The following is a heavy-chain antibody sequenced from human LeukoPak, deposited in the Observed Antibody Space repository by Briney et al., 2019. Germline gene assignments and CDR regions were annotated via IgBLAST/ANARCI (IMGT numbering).Heavy chain of an antibody. CDR3: AKDAYGGATFFYYMDV. J-gene: IGHJ6*03. Sequence: GGSLRLSCAGSGFTFDDYAMHWVRQTPGKGLEWVSGISWNSGNIAYADFVGGRFTISRDNAKNSLSPQMNSLSDEDTAVYYCAKDAYGGATFFYYMDVWGKGTTVTVSS. CDR2: ISWNSGNI. D-gene: IGHD2/OR15-2a*01. V-gene: IGHV3-9*01. CDR1: GFTFDDYA.